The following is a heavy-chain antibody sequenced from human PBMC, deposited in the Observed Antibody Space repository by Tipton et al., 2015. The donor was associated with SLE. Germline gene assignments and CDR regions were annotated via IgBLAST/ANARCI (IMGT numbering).Heavy chain of an antibody. V-gene: IGHV1-18*01. CDR2: ISTYNGNT. Sequence: QVQLVQSGAEVKKPGASVKVSCKASGYTFTSYGISWVRQAPGQGLEWMGWISTYNGNTHYAQNLQGRVTMTTYTSTSTAYMELRSLRSDDTAVYYCAREAYSGSYYYYYGMDVWGQGTTVTISS. J-gene: IGHJ6*02. CDR3: AREAYSGSYYYYYGMDV. D-gene: IGHD3-10*01. CDR1: GYTFTSYG.